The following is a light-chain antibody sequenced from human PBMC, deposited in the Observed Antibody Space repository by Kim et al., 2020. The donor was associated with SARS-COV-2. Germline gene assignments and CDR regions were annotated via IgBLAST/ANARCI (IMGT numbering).Light chain of an antibody. CDR2: QDS. V-gene: IGLV3-1*01. CDR3: QAWDSSTYV. J-gene: IGLJ1*01. CDR1: KLGDKY. Sequence: VSPGQTARITCSGDKLGDKYACWYQQKPGQSPVLVIYQDSKRPSGIPERFSGSNSGNTATLTISGTQAMDEADYYCQAWDSSTYVFGTGTKVTVL.